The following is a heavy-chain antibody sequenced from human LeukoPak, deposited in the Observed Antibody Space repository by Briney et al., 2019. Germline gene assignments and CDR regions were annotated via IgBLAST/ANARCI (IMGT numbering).Heavy chain of an antibody. CDR1: GGSISSYY. Sequence: SQTLSLTCTVSGGSISSYYWSWIRQPPGKGLEWIGYIYTSGSTNYNPSLKSRVTISVDTSKNQFSLKLTSVTAADTAVYYCARATVDTAMVLGYWGQGTLVTVSS. CDR2: IYTSGST. J-gene: IGHJ4*02. CDR3: ARATVDTAMVLGY. V-gene: IGHV4-4*09. D-gene: IGHD5-18*01.